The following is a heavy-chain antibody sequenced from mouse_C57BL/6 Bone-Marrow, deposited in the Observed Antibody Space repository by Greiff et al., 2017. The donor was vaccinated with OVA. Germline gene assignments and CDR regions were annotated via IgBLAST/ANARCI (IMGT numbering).Heavy chain of an antibody. Sequence: VMLVESGPELVKPGASVKISCKASGYAFSSSWMNWVKQRPGKGLEWIGRIYPGDGDTNYNGKFKGKATLTADKSSSTAYMQLSSLTSEDSAVYFCATLSYGNYQAWFAYWGQGTLVTVSA. D-gene: IGHD2-1*01. V-gene: IGHV1-82*01. J-gene: IGHJ3*01. CDR2: IYPGDGDT. CDR1: GYAFSSSW. CDR3: ATLSYGNYQAWFAY.